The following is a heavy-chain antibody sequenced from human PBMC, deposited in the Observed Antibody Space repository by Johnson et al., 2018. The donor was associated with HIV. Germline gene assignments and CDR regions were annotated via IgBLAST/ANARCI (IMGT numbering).Heavy chain of an antibody. CDR3: ARGVGMIVVDRSAYDI. V-gene: IGHV3-64*01. CDR2: ISSNGGGT. Sequence: VQLVESGGGLVQPGGSLRLSCVASGFIFNNYAMHWVRQAPGRTLEYVSAISSNGGGTYYASFAKGRFTISRDNSKNTLYLQMGSLRAEDMAVYYCARGVGMIVVDRSAYDIWGQGTMVTVSS. CDR1: GFIFNNYA. D-gene: IGHD3-22*01. J-gene: IGHJ3*02.